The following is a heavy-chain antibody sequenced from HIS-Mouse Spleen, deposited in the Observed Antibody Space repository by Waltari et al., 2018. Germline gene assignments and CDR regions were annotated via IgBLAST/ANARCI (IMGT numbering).Heavy chain of an antibody. D-gene: IGHD6-13*01. Sequence: QLQLQESGPGLVKPSETLSLTCTVSGGSISSSSYYWGWIRQPPGKGLEWIGSIDYSGNTYYNPSLKSRVTISVDTSKNQFSLKRSSVTAADTAVYYCAREIPYSSSWYDWYFDLWGRGTLVTVSS. V-gene: IGHV4-39*07. CDR1: GGSISSSSYY. CDR2: IDYSGNT. J-gene: IGHJ2*01. CDR3: AREIPYSSSWYDWYFDL.